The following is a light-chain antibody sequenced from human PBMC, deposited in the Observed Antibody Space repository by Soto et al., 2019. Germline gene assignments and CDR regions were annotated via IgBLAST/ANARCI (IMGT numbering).Light chain of an antibody. V-gene: IGKV1-5*03. Sequence: DIQMTQSPTTLSASVGDRVTITCRASQEVSTWLAWYQQKPGKAPKLLIYKGSTLESGVSFRFSGSGSGTEFTLTISNLQPDDFATYYCHQYKTYSFGQGTKVDIK. J-gene: IGKJ2*01. CDR2: KGS. CDR3: HQYKTYS. CDR1: QEVSTW.